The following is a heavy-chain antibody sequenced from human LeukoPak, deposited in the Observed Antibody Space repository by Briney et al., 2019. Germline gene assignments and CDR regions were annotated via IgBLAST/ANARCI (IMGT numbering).Heavy chain of an antibody. V-gene: IGHV1-8*01. CDR3: ARAYYDILTGYYGFDY. CDR2: MNPNSGNT. Sequence: SVKVSCKASGYTFTSYDINWVRQATGQGLEWMGWMNPNSGNTGYAQKFQGRVTMTRNTSISTAYMELSSLRSEDTAVYYCARAYYDILTGYYGFDYWGQGTLVTVSS. J-gene: IGHJ4*02. CDR1: GYTFTSYD. D-gene: IGHD3-9*01.